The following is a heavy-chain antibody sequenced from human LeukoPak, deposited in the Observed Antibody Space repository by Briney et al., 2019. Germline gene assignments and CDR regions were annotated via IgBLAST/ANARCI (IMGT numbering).Heavy chain of an antibody. D-gene: IGHD6-13*01. V-gene: IGHV3-23*01. CDR2: IGGSVGSM. J-gene: IGHJ4*02. CDR1: GFTFSSYV. Sequence: GGSLRLSCAASGFTFSSYVMSWVRQAPGKGLEWVSNIGGSVGSMFYAASVKGRFAISRDNSKKTLFPQMNNLRVEDTAVYYCAKRGNSWDLFDYWGQGTLVTVSS. CDR3: AKRGNSWDLFDY.